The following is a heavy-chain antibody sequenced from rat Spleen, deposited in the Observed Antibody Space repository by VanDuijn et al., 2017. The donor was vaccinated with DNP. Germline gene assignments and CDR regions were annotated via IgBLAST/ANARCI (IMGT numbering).Heavy chain of an antibody. CDR2: ITNTGGNT. D-gene: IGHD1-1*01. CDR1: GFTFSGYN. V-gene: IGHV5-7*01. Sequence: EVQLVESGGGLVQPGGSLKLSCAASGFTFSGYNMAWVRQAPKKGLEWVASITNTGGNTYYRDSVRGRFTISRDNAKNTLNLQMNSLRSEDTATYYCKTRGVGPRYYWHFDFWGPGTMVTVSS. J-gene: IGHJ1*01. CDR3: KTRGVGPRYYWHFDF.